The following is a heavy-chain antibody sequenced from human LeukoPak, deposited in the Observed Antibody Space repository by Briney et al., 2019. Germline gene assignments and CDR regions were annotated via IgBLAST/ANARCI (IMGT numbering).Heavy chain of an antibody. CDR2: ISASGGST. CDR1: GFTLSSYA. D-gene: IGHD1-1*01. CDR3: ARVPYGERWYFDL. V-gene: IGHV3-23*01. J-gene: IGHJ2*01. Sequence: GGSLRLSCAASGFTLSSYAMPWVRQAPGKGLEWVSSISASGGSTYYADSVNGPFTISRDNSKNTLYLQMNSLRAEDTAVYYCARVPYGERWYFDLWGRDTLVTVSS.